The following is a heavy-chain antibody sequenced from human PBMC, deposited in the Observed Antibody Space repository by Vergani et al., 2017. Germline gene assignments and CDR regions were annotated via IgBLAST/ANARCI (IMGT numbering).Heavy chain of an antibody. D-gene: IGHD3-16*01. CDR3: VKDNDYDADGPFDL. CDR1: GFTFQAFV. Sequence: VEAGGGLVQPGGSLRLSCTASGFTFQAFVFHWVRQVSGRGLEWVSGIDRNYGVKNGNSFEGRFSIPRDNAKTAGFLQMNNLRHEDTALYFCVKDNDYDADGPFDLWGHGTLVTVSS. CDR2: IDRNYGVK. V-gene: IGHV3-9*01. J-gene: IGHJ2*01.